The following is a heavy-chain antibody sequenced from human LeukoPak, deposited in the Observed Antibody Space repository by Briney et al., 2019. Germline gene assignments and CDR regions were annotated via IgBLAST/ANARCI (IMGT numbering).Heavy chain of an antibody. Sequence: GGSLRLSCAASGFTFSDYYMSWIRQAPGKGLEWVSYISSSSTYTNHADSVKGRLTISRDNAKNSVYLQMNSLRAEDTAVYYCARAYYYGGNPRYFDYWGQGTLVTVSS. D-gene: IGHD4-23*01. J-gene: IGHJ4*02. CDR1: GFTFSDYY. CDR3: ARAYYYGGNPRYFDY. CDR2: ISSSSTYT. V-gene: IGHV3-11*05.